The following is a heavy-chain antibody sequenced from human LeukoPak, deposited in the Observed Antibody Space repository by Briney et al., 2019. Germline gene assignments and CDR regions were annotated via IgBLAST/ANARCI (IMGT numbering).Heavy chain of an antibody. CDR3: ARHFSTYSYGLDV. CDR1: GFTFNDYY. CDR2: INIGGTNT. J-gene: IGHJ6*02. Sequence: PGGSLRLSCAASGFTFNDYYMSWIRQAPGKGLEWLSYINIGGTNTHYADSVKGRFTISRDNAKKSLYLEMNNLRAEDTAVYYCARHFSTYSYGLDVWGQGTTVTVSS. D-gene: IGHD3-3*02. V-gene: IGHV3-11*04.